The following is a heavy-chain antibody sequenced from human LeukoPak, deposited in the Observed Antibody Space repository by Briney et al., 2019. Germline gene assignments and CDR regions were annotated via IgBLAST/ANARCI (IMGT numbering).Heavy chain of an antibody. Sequence: GGSLRLSCAASGFTFSSYGMHWVRQAPGKGLEWVAVIWYDGSNKYYADSVKGRFTISRDNSKNTLYLQMNSLRAEDTAVYYCATSRGLNHPLFDPWGQGTLVTVSS. D-gene: IGHD1-26*01. CDR2: IWYDGSNK. CDR1: GFTFSSYG. V-gene: IGHV3-33*08. J-gene: IGHJ5*02. CDR3: ATSRGLNHPLFDP.